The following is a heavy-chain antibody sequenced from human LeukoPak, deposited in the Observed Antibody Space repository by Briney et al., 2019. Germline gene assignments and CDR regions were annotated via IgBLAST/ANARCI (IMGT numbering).Heavy chain of an antibody. CDR3: ARDGRPEDDTLFDY. D-gene: IGHD3-22*01. V-gene: IGHV4-30-4*08. CDR1: GGSISSGDYY. CDR2: IYYSGST. Sequence: SQTLSLTCTVSGGSISSGDYYWSWIRQPPGKGLEWIGYIYYSGSTYYNPSLKSRVTISVATSKNQFSLKLSSVTAADTAVYYCARDGRPEDDTLFDYWGQGTLVTVSS. J-gene: IGHJ4*02.